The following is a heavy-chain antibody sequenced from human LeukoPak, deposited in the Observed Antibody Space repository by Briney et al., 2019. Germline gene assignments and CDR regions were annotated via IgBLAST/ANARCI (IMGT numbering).Heavy chain of an antibody. CDR2: IYYSGST. CDR1: GGSLSSSSYY. CDR3: ARSGYRYGADALDI. Sequence: SETLSLTCTVSGGSLSSSSYYWGWIRQPPGTGLEWIGRIYYSGSTYYNPSLKSRVTISVETSKNQFSLKLSSVTAADTAVYYCARSGYRYGADALDIWGQGTMVTVSS. J-gene: IGHJ3*02. V-gene: IGHV4-39*07. D-gene: IGHD5-18*01.